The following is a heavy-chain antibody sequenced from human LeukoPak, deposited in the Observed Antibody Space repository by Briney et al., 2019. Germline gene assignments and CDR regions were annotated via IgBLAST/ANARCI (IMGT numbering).Heavy chain of an antibody. J-gene: IGHJ3*02. V-gene: IGHV3-15*01. D-gene: IGHD3-3*01. CDR3: TTDLTVLRFLECLYPPAFDI. CDR2: IKSKTDGVTT. Sequence: GGYLRLYCAASGFNFSNAWMSAVRQAPGKGLEWVGRIKSKTDGVTTDYAAPVKGRCTITRDNSKNTLYLQMNSLKTEDTAVYYCTTDLTVLRFLECLYPPAFDIWGQGTMVTVSS. CDR1: GFNFSNAW.